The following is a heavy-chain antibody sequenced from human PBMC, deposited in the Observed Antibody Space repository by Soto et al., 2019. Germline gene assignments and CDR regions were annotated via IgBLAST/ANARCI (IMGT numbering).Heavy chain of an antibody. D-gene: IGHD3-3*01. CDR3: ARDASYYSLWSGYYPSRNGMDV. V-gene: IGHV3-33*01. J-gene: IGHJ6*02. CDR2: IWYDGSKK. Sequence: QVQVVESGGGVVQPGGSLRLSCAAPGFTFRGLGMHWVRQAPGKGLEWVSLIWYDGSKKSYGDSVKGRFTISRDNSRNTVYLQMNSLRADDTAVYYCARDASYYSLWSGYYPSRNGMDVWGQGTTVTVSS. CDR1: GFTFRGLG.